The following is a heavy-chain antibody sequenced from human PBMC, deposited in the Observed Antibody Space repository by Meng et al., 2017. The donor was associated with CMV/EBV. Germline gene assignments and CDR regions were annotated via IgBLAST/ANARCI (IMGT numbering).Heavy chain of an antibody. CDR1: GFTVSSNY. V-gene: IGHV3-53*01. J-gene: IGHJ6*02. CDR3: AKVLWSGYDYGMDV. D-gene: IGHD3-3*01. Sequence: GESLKISCAASGFTVSSNYVNWVRQAPGKGLEWVSVIYSGGSTYYADSVKGRFTISRDNSKNTLYLQMNSLRAEDTAVYYCAKVLWSGYDYGMDVWGQGTTVTV. CDR2: IYSGGST.